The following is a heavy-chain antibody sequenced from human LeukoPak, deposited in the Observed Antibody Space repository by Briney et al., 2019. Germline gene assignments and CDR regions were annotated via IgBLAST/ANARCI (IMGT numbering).Heavy chain of an antibody. CDR1: GYTFTDYY. D-gene: IGHD2-15*01. CDR3: ARGREAATKSYFDL. V-gene: IGHV3-33*01. CDR2: IWYDGNND. J-gene: IGHJ2*01. Sequence: SCKASGYTFTDYYMHWVRQAPGKGLEWVAFIWYDGNNDYYVHSVKGRFTISRDNSKNTHYLQMNSLRAEDTAVYYCARGREAATKSYFDLWGRGTLVTVSS.